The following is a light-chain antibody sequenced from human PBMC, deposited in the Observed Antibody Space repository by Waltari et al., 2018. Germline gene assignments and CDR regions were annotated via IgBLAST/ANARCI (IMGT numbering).Light chain of an antibody. CDR3: QHVYSYPVT. V-gene: IGKV1-9*01. Sequence: DIHFTQSPSFLSASVGDRVTFTCRASQGISGYLAWYQQKPNKAPRLLIDAASTLQSGVPSRFSGGKSGTEFTLTISRLQPEDFATYFCQHVYSYPVTFGGGTTVDI. J-gene: IGKJ4*01. CDR1: QGISGY. CDR2: AAS.